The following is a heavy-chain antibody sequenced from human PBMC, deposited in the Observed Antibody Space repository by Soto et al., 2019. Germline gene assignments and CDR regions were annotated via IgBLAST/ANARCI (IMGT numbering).Heavy chain of an antibody. Sequence: SGGSLRLSCAVSGFTVSSNYMNWVRQAPGKGLEWVSIIYSGGSAFYADSVKGRFTISRDNSKNTLHLQMSSLRAEDTAVYYCAGGAPVTPGTFAYWSQGTLVTVSS. CDR3: AGGAPVTPGTFAY. J-gene: IGHJ4*02. CDR2: IYSGGSA. D-gene: IGHD2-15*01. V-gene: IGHV3-53*01. CDR1: GFTVSSNY.